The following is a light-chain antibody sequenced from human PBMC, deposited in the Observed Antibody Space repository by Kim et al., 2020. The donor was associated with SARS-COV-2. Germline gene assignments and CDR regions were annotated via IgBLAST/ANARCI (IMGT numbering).Light chain of an antibody. CDR1: QDISNY. Sequence: DIQMTQSPSSLSASVGDRVTITFQASQDISNYLNWYQQKPGKAPNLVIYDASNLETGVPSRFSGSGSGTDFTFTISDLQPEEIATYYCKHYESLPFTFGQGTKLEIK. CDR3: KHYESLPFT. CDR2: DAS. J-gene: IGKJ2*01. V-gene: IGKV1-33*01.